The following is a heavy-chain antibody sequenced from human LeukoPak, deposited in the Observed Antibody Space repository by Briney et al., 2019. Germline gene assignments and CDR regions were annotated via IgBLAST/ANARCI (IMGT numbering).Heavy chain of an antibody. J-gene: IGHJ3*01. D-gene: IGHD4-23*01. CDR1: GRSISSYY. V-gene: IGHV4-59*08. CDR3: ARPSLDYGGIDAFDF. Sequence: SETLSLTCTVSGRSISSYYWSWIRQPPGKGLEWIGFIYYSGSTNYNPSLKSRVTISVDTSKNQFSLKLSSVTAADTAVYYCARPSLDYGGIDAFDFWGQGTLVTVSS. CDR2: IYYSGST.